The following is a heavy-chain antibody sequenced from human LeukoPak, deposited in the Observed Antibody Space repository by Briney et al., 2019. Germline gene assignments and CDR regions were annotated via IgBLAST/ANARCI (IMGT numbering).Heavy chain of an antibody. CDR1: GYTLTELS. CDR3: ATPRQHYYDSSRDAFDI. V-gene: IGHV1-24*01. Sequence: ASVKVSCKVSGYTLTELSMHWVRQAPGKGLEWMGGFDPEDGETIYAQKFQGGVTMTEDTSTDTAYMELSSLRSEDTAVYYCATPRQHYYDSSRDAFDIWGQGTMVTVSS. D-gene: IGHD3-22*01. CDR2: FDPEDGET. J-gene: IGHJ3*02.